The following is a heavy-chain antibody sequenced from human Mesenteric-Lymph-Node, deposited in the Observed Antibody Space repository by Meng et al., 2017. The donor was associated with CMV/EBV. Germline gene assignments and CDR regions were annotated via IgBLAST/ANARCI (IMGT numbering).Heavy chain of an antibody. CDR1: GYTFTGYY. D-gene: IGHD3-16*01. J-gene: IGHJ6*02. CDR3: ARDKFGRYYGMDV. Sequence: ASVKVSCKASGYTFTGYYMHWVRQAPGQGLEWMGWINPNSGGTNYAQKFQGRVTMTRDTSISTAYMELSRLRSDDTAVYYCARDKFGRYYGMDVWGQGTTVTVSS. CDR2: INPNSGGT. V-gene: IGHV1-2*02.